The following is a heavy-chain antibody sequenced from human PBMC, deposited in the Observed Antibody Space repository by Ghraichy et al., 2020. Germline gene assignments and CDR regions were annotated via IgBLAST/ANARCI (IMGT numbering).Heavy chain of an antibody. CDR1: GGSFSGYY. CDR2: INHSGST. Sequence: SQTLSLTCAVYGGSFSGYYWSWIRQPPGKGLEWIGEINHSGSTNYNPSLKSRVTISVDTSKNQFSLKLSSVTAADTAVYYCARGRSRPRHSSGWSSSVPEYFQHWGQGTLVTVSS. D-gene: IGHD6-19*01. J-gene: IGHJ1*01. CDR3: ARGRSRPRHSSGWSSSVPEYFQH. V-gene: IGHV4-34*01.